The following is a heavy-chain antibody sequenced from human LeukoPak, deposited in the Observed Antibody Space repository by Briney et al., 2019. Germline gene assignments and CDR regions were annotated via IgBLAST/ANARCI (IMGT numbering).Heavy chain of an antibody. CDR1: GFSLSSYA. J-gene: IGHJ4*02. CDR3: AKGVAVAKGYFDY. CDR2: ISGSGGRT. D-gene: IGHD6-19*01. Sequence: QGGGSLRLSCAASGFSLSSYAMGWVRQAPGKGLEWVSAISGSGGRTYYADSVKGRFTISRDNSKNTLYLKMNSLRAEDTAVYYCAKGVAVAKGYFDYWGQGTLVTVSS. V-gene: IGHV3-23*01.